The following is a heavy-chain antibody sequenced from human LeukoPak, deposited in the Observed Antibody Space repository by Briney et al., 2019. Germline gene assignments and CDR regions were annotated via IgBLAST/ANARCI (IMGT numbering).Heavy chain of an antibody. D-gene: IGHD6-13*01. CDR1: GGSISSGSYY. J-gene: IGHJ3*02. V-gene: IGHV4-61*02. CDR2: IYTSGST. CDR3: ARDSYSSSWYLAFDI. Sequence: SETLSLTCTVSGGSISSGSYYWSWIRQPAGKGLEWIGRIYTSGSTNYNPSLKSRVTISVDTSKNQFSLKLSSVTAADTAVYYCARDSYSSSWYLAFDIWGQGAMVTVSS.